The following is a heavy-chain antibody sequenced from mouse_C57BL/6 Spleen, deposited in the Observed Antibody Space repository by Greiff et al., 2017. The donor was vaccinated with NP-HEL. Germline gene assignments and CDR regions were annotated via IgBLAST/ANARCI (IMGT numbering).Heavy chain of an antibody. D-gene: IGHD1-1*01. CDR1: GFSLTSYG. CDR2: IWSGGST. J-gene: IGHJ1*03. V-gene: IGHV2-2*01. Sequence: QVQLKESGPGLVQPSQSLSITCTVSGFSLTSYGVHWVRQSPGKGLEWLGVIWSGGSTDYNAAFISRLSISKDNSKSQVFFKMNSLQADDTAIYYCARNSYYGSSYDWYVDVWGTGTTVTVSS. CDR3: ARNSYYGSSYDWYVDV.